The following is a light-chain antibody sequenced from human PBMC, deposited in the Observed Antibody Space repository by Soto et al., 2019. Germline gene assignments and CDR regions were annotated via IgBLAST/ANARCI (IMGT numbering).Light chain of an antibody. Sequence: IVVTLSPCTLSLSPWERATLSCMASLGVSANNLAWYQHKAGQAPRLLIYRASSRATGIPDRFSGSGSGTDFTLTISSLEPEDVAVYYCQQYGSSYRTFGRGANVDIK. V-gene: IGKV3-20*01. CDR2: RAS. CDR1: LGVSANN. CDR3: QQYGSSYRT. J-gene: IGKJ1*01.